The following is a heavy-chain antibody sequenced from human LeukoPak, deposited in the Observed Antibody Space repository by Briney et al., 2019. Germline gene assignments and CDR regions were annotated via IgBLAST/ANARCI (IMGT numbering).Heavy chain of an antibody. CDR1: GGSITGSY. CDR3: ARSKVTDYYDAGGYYYFDY. J-gene: IGHJ4*02. Sequence: SETLSLTCSVSGGSITGSYWGWIRQSPGKGLEWFGHFYFSGTNNYSPSLRSRVTISVDTSNKQFSLKLRSVTAADTAVYYCARSKVTDYYDAGGYYYFDYWGQGALVTVSS. CDR2: FYFSGTN. D-gene: IGHD3-22*01. V-gene: IGHV4-59*01.